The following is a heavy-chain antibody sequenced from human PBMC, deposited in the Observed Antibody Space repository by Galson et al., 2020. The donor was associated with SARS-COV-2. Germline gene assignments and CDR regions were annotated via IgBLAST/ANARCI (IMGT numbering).Heavy chain of an antibody. CDR2: LKQDGSES. J-gene: IGHJ4*02. CDR3: AYTYYDVLTGYGVNF. D-gene: IGHD3-9*01. Sequence: GESLKISCTGSGFTFSSYWMTWVRQAPGKGLEWVANLKQDGSESNYVDSVKGRFTISRDNAQKSLYLQMNSLRVEDTALYYCAYTYYDVLTGYGVNFWGQGTLVTVSS. CDR1: GFTFSSYW. V-gene: IGHV3-7*01.